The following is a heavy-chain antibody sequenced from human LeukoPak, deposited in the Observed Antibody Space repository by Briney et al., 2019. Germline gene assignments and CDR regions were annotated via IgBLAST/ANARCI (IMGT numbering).Heavy chain of an antibody. J-gene: IGHJ4*02. Sequence: GGSLRLSCVASGFTFNSHGMHWLRQAPGKGLEWVAFIRYDGSHHLYTDSVEGRFTISRDDSQNTLHLQMDSLRAEDTAVYYCARGRYYSCTSCHLDYFDSWGQGTLVTVSS. CDR1: GFTFNSHG. V-gene: IGHV3-30*02. CDR3: ARGRYYSCTSCHLDYFDS. CDR2: IRYDGSHH. D-gene: IGHD2-2*01.